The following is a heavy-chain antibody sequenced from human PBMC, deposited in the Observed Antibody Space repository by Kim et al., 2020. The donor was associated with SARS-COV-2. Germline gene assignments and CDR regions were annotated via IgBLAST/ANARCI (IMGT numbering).Heavy chain of an antibody. J-gene: IGHJ6*02. CDR3: ARMFAVGTDYQFYYGLDV. CDR2: IDPSDSYT. CDR1: GYTFTTQW. V-gene: IGHV5-10-1*01. Sequence: GESLKISCKGSGYTFTTQWINWVRQTPGQGLEWLGSIDPSDSYTNYGPSLQGHVTFSVDTSMSTAYLQWSSLKASDTAVYYCARMFAVGTDYQFYYGLDVWGHGTTVIVSS. D-gene: IGHD2-8*02.